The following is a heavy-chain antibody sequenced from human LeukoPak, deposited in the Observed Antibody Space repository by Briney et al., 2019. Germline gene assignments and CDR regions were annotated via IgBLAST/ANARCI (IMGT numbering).Heavy chain of an antibody. J-gene: IGHJ4*02. CDR1: GGSISGYY. CDR3: TRYYDRSGYWSTPHFDY. V-gene: IGHV4-59*13. CDR2: IYYSGST. D-gene: IGHD3-22*01. Sequence: SETLSLTCTVSGGSISGYYWSWIRQPPGKGLECIGYIYYSGSTNYNPSLKSRVTISVDTSKNQFSLKLSSVTAADTAVYYCTRYYDRSGYWSTPHFDYWGQGTLVTVPS.